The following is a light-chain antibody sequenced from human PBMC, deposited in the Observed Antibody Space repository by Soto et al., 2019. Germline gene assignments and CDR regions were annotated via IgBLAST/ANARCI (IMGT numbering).Light chain of an antibody. CDR3: QQYNNWPPRVT. CDR1: QSVSSN. Sequence: IVLTQSPATLSVSPGERATLSCRASQSVSSNLAWYQHKPGQAPRLLIYDASTRATGIPARFSGSGSGTDFTLTISSLQSEGFALYYCQQYNNWPPRVTFGGGTKVEIK. CDR2: DAS. V-gene: IGKV3-15*01. J-gene: IGKJ4*01.